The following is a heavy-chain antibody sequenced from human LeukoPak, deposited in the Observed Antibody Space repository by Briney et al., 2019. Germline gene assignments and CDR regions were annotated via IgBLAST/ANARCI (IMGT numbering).Heavy chain of an antibody. CDR3: ARDQRDDFWSAHYYYYGMDV. Sequence: SETLSLACTVSGGSIRSSYYYWGWIRQPPGKGLEWIGSIYDSGSTYYNPSLKSRVTISVDTSKNQFSLKLSSVTAADTAVYYCARDQRDDFWSAHYYYYGMDVWGQGTTVTVSS. CDR1: GGSIRSSYYY. J-gene: IGHJ6*02. V-gene: IGHV4-39*07. CDR2: IYDSGST. D-gene: IGHD3-3*01.